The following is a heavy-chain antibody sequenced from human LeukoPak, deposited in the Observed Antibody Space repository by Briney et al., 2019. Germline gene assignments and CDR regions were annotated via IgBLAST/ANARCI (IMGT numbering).Heavy chain of an antibody. V-gene: IGHV3-23*01. J-gene: IGHJ3*02. Sequence: SGGSLRLSCAASGFTFSSYAMSWVRQAPGKGLEWVSAISGSGGSTYYADFVKGRFTISRDNSKNTLYLQMNSLRAEDTAVYYCAKQTGDLVDAFDIWGQGTMVTVSS. D-gene: IGHD7-27*01. CDR1: GFTFSSYA. CDR3: AKQTGDLVDAFDI. CDR2: ISGSGGST.